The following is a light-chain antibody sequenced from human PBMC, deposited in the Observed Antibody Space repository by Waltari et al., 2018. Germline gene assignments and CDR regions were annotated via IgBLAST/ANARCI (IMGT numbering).Light chain of an antibody. CDR3: SSFTTSSTLL. Sequence: QSALTQPASVSASPGESITISCTATSSDVCDFNSFSWYQPHPGKAPKFMIYDVSNRPSGVSHRFSGSKSGNTASLTISGLQAEDEAVYYCSSFTTSSTLLFGGGTKLTVL. CDR2: DVS. J-gene: IGLJ2*01. V-gene: IGLV2-14*03. CDR1: SSDVCDFNS.